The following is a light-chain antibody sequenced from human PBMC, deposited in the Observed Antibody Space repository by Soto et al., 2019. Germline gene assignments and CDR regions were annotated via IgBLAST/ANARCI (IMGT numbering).Light chain of an antibody. CDR3: QQDNNWPPLS. CDR2: GAS. CDR1: QSVSSI. J-gene: IGKJ4*01. Sequence: EIVMTQAPATLSVSPGERATLSCRASQSVSSILAWYQQKPGQAPRLLIYGASTRATGIPARFSGSGSGTEFTLTISSLQSEDFAVYYSQQDNNWPPLSFGGGTKVEIK. V-gene: IGKV3-15*01.